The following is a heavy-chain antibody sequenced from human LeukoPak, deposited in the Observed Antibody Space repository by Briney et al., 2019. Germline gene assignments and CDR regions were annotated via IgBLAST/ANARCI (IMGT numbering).Heavy chain of an antibody. CDR1: GFTFSDYG. CDR2: ISYDGSDK. CDR3: AKDLRFYGSGTYYNDAFDM. Sequence: GRSLRLSCEVAGFTFSDYGMHWVRQAPGKGLEWVAFISYDGSDKYYADSVKGRFTISRDNSKNTLYLQMSSLRAEDTAVFYCAKDLRFYGSGTYYNDAFDMWGQGTMVTVSS. V-gene: IGHV3-30*18. J-gene: IGHJ3*02. D-gene: IGHD3-10*01.